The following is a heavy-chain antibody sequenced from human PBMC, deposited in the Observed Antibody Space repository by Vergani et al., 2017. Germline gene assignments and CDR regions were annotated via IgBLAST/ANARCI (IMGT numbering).Heavy chain of an antibody. Sequence: QVQLVQSGAEVKKPGASVKVSCKASGYTFTGYYMHWVRQAPGQGLEWMGWINPNSGGTNYAQKFQGRVTMTRDTSKNQFSLKLSSVTAADTAVYYCARFGKIAARQHLNWFDPWGQGTLVTVSS. CDR1: GYTFTGYY. V-gene: IGHV1-2*02. D-gene: IGHD6-6*01. CDR3: ARFGKIAARQHLNWFDP. CDR2: INPNSGGT. J-gene: IGHJ5*02.